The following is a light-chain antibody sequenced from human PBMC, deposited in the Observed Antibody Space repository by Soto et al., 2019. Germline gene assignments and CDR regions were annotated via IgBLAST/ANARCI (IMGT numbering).Light chain of an antibody. CDR3: QQSYSTPLT. J-gene: IGKJ4*01. V-gene: IGKV1-5*03. CDR2: KAS. Sequence: IQMTQAPSTLPASVGDRVTITCRASQSSSNWLAWYQQKPGKAPKLLIYKASSLESGVPSRFSGSGSGTEFTLTISSLQPDDFATYYCQQSYSTPLTFGGGTKVDIK. CDR1: QSSSNW.